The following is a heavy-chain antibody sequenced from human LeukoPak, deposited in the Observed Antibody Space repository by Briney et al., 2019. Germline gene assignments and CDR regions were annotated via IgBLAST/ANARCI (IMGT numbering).Heavy chain of an antibody. V-gene: IGHV1-8*01. CDR3: ARGNIVVVPAAKHDGMDV. J-gene: IGHJ6*02. Sequence: ASVKVSCKASGYTFTSYDINGVRQATGQGLEWMGWMNPNSGNTGYAQKFQGRVTMTRNTSISTAYMELSSLRSEDTAGYYCARGNIVVVPAAKHDGMDVWGQGTTVTVSS. CDR1: GYTFTSYD. D-gene: IGHD2-2*01. CDR2: MNPNSGNT.